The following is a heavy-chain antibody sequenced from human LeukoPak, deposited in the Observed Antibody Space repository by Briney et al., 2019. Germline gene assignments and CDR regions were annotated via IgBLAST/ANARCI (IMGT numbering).Heavy chain of an antibody. Sequence: GGSLRLSCAASGFTFSDYYMSWIRQAPGKGLEWVSYIRTSTIQYADSVKGRFTISRDNAKKSLDLQMNSLRAEDTAVYYCARDRRCSSTSCYTGSFDYWGQGTLVTVSS. V-gene: IGHV3-11*04. J-gene: IGHJ4*02. CDR1: GFTFSDYY. CDR3: ARDRRCSSTSCYTGSFDY. D-gene: IGHD2-2*02. CDR2: IRTSTI.